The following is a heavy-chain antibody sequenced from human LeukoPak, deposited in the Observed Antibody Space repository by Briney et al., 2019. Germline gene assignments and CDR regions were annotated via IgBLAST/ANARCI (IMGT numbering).Heavy chain of an antibody. J-gene: IGHJ4*02. CDR3: ARGGGFYDYVWGSYRFAYYFDY. CDR1: GGSFSGYY. CDR2: TNHSGST. D-gene: IGHD3-16*02. Sequence: SETLSLTCAVYGGSFSGYYWSWIRQPPGKGLEWIGETNHSGSTNYNPSLKSRVTISVDTSKNQFSLKLSSVTAADTAVYYCARGGGFYDYVWGSYRFAYYFDYWGQGTLVTVSS. V-gene: IGHV4-34*01.